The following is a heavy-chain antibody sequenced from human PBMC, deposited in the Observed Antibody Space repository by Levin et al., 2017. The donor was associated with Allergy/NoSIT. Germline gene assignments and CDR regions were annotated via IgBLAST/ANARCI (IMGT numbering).Heavy chain of an antibody. Sequence: ASVKVSCKASGYTFTGYYMHWVRQAPGQGLEWMGWINPNSGGTNYAQKFQGRVTMTRDTSISTAYMELSRLRSDDTAVYYCARDPVGYCSGGSCYYYYMDVWGKGTTVTVSS. D-gene: IGHD2-15*01. CDR3: ARDPVGYCSGGSCYYYYMDV. CDR2: INPNSGGT. V-gene: IGHV1-2*02. J-gene: IGHJ6*03. CDR1: GYTFTGYY.